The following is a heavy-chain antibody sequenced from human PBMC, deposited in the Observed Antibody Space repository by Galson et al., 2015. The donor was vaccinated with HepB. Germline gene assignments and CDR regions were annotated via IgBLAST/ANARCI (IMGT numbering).Heavy chain of an antibody. CDR3: ARDLWTLGASAEAAAGIGFDY. Sequence: SVKVSCKASGYTFTGYYMHWVRQAPGQGLEWMGWINPNSGGTNYAQKFQGWVTMTRDTSISTAYMELSRLRSDDTAVYYCARDLWTLGASAEAAAGIGFDYWGQGTLVTVSS. V-gene: IGHV1-2*04. CDR2: INPNSGGT. J-gene: IGHJ4*02. CDR1: GYTFTGYY. D-gene: IGHD6-13*01.